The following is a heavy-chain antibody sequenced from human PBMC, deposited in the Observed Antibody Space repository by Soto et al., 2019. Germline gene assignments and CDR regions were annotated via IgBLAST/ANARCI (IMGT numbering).Heavy chain of an antibody. D-gene: IGHD5-18*01. V-gene: IGHV4-39*01. Sequence: PSETLSLTCTVSGGSISSSSYYWGWIRQPPGKGLEWIGSIYYSGSTNYNPSLKSRVTISVDTSKNQFSLKLSSVTAADTAVYYCARSRGGGYSYGDPDYWGQGTLVTVSS. CDR1: GGSISSSSYY. CDR3: ARSRGGGYSYGDPDY. J-gene: IGHJ4*02. CDR2: IYYSGST.